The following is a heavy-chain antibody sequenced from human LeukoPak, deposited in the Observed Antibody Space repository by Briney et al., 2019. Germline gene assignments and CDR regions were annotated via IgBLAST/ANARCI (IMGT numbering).Heavy chain of an antibody. CDR3: AKDAGLELGYMEF. J-gene: IGHJ6*03. Sequence: GGSLRLSCAPSGFTFDDYAMHWVRQAPGKGLGWVSGISGNSGIIDYADSLKGRVTISRDNTKNSQYLQMSSLRAAETALYYSAKDAGLELGYMEFWGKGSTVSVSS. CDR1: GFTFDDYA. CDR2: ISGNSGII. D-gene: IGHD1-7*01. V-gene: IGHV3-9*01.